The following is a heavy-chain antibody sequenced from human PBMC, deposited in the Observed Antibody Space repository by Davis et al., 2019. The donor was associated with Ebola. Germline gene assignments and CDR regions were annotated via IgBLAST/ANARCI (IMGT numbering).Heavy chain of an antibody. D-gene: IGHD2-2*02. CDR1: GYTFTSYY. Sequence: ASVKVSCKASGYTFTSYYIHWVRQAPGQGLEWMGIINPSGGSTSYAQKFQGRVTMTRDTSTSTVYMELSSLRSEDTAVYYCASSLAIHYGADYWGQGTLVTVSS. CDR3: ASSLAIHYGADY. V-gene: IGHV1-46*01. J-gene: IGHJ4*02. CDR2: INPSGGST.